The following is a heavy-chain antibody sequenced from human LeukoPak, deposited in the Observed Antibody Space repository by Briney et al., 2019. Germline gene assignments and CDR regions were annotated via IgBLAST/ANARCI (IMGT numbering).Heavy chain of an antibody. CDR1: GYTFTSYG. V-gene: IGHV1-18*01. CDR3: ARDRESPYCSSTSCPNWFDP. J-gene: IGHJ5*02. Sequence: GASVKVSCKASGYTFTSYGISWVRRAPGQGLEWMGWISAYNGNTNYAQKLQGRVTMTTDTSTSTAYMELRSLRSDDTAVYYCARDRESPYCSSTSCPNWFDPWGQGTLVTVSS. D-gene: IGHD2-2*01. CDR2: ISAYNGNT.